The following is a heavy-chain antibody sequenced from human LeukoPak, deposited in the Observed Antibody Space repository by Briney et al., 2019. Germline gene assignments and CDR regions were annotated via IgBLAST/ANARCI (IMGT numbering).Heavy chain of an antibody. CDR1: GGSISSSSYH. D-gene: IGHD2-15*01. V-gene: IGHV4-39*07. J-gene: IGHJ4*02. Sequence: SETLSLTCTVSGGSISSSSYHWGWIRQPPGKGLEWIGSIYYSGSTYYNPSIKSRVTISVDTSKYQLSLKLSSVSAADTAVYYSSRGYCSGDSCYHSYPWFDYRGQGTLVTVSS. CDR3: SRGYCSGDSCYHSYPWFDY. CDR2: IYYSGST.